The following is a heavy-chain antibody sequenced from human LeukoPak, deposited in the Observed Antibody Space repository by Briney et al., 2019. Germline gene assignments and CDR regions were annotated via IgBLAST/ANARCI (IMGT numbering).Heavy chain of an antibody. CDR3: ARAPYYDFWSGYFFDY. V-gene: IGHV4-34*01. J-gene: IGHJ4*02. Sequence: SETLSLTCAVYGGSFSGYYWSWIRQPPGKGLEWIGEINHSGSTNYNPSLKSRVTISVDTSKNQFSLKLSSVTAADTAVYYCARAPYYDFWSGYFFDYWGQGTLVTVSS. CDR1: GGSFSGYY. D-gene: IGHD3-3*01. CDR2: INHSGST.